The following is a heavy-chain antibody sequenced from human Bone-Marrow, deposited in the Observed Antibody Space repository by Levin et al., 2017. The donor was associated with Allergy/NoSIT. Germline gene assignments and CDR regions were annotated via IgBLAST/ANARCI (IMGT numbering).Heavy chain of an antibody. CDR1: GYTFTDYG. CDR3: ARGFDY. J-gene: IGHJ4*02. V-gene: IGHV1-18*01. CDR2: INVNNGHT. Sequence: PQASVKVSCKASGYTFTDYGISWVRQAPGQGLEWMGWINVNNGHTNYVQKFQGRVTMTTDTSTSTAYMELRSLRSDDTAIYYCARGFDYWGQGTLVTVSS.